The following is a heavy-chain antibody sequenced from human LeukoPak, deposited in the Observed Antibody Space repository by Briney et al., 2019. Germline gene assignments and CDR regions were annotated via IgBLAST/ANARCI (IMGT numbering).Heavy chain of an antibody. D-gene: IGHD6-6*01. J-gene: IGHJ5*02. Sequence: SGTLSLTCTVSGGSISSGGYYWSWIRQHPGKGLEWIGYIYYSGSSYYNPSLKSRVTISVDTSKNQFSLKLSSVTAADTAVYYCARYKYSSSGGNWFDPWGQGTLVTVSS. CDR3: ARYKYSSSGGNWFDP. CDR2: IYYSGSS. CDR1: GGSISSGGYY. V-gene: IGHV4-31*03.